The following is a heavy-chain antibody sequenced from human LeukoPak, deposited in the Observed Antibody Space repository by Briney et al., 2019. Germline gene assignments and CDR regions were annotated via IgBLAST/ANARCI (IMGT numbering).Heavy chain of an antibody. V-gene: IGHV3-7*01. CDR2: IKQDESER. J-gene: IGHJ6*03. CDR1: GFSFSSYW. D-gene: IGHD1-14*01. Sequence: GGSLRLSCEGSGFSFSSYWMTWVRQSPGKGPEWVANIKQDESERYTVDSVKGRFTISRDNAKNSVYLHMNSLRAEDTAVYYCVRVGPWVNPDYYYYYMDVWGKGTTVTVSS. CDR3: VRVGPWVNPDYYYYYMDV.